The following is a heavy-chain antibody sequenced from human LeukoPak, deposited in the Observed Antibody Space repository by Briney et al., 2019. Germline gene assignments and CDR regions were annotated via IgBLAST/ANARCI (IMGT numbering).Heavy chain of an antibody. CDR2: IKQDGSEK. CDR1: GFTLRTFW. CDR3: ARITGQWLSVDY. D-gene: IGHD6-19*01. Sequence: GGSLRLSCAASGFTLRTFWMSWVRQAPGKGPEWVANIKQDGSEKYYVESVKGRFTISRDNAKDSLYLQMNSLRAEDTAIYYCARITGQWLSVDYWGQGTLVTVSS. V-gene: IGHV3-7*02. J-gene: IGHJ4*02.